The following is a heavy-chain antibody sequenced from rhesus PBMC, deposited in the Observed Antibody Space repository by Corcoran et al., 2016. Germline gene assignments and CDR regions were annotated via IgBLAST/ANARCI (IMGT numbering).Heavy chain of an antibody. CDR1: GFSFRDYY. CDR2: IRYSGGST. Sequence: EVQLVESGGGLAKPGGSLRLSCAASGFSFRDYYMYWFRQAPGKGLVWVSGIRYSGGSTYYAESVKGRFTISRENAKNTLYLQMDSLRAEDTAVYYCARDEYYYSGSFPAYWGQGVLVTVSS. J-gene: IGHJ4*01. D-gene: IGHD3-16*01. CDR3: ARDEYYYSGSFPAY. V-gene: IGHV3S18*01.